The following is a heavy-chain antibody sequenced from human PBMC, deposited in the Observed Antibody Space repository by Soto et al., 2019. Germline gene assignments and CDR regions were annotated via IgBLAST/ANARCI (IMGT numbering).Heavy chain of an antibody. CDR2: IYYSGST. CDR1: GGSISSSSYY. Sequence: SETLSLTCTVSGGSISSSSYYWGWIRQPPGKGLEWIGSIYYSGSTYYNPSLKSRVTISVDTSKNQFSLKLSSVTAADTAVYYCARHGGYDSGWYLGYYYYGMDVWGQGTTVTVSS. V-gene: IGHV4-39*01. J-gene: IGHJ6*02. D-gene: IGHD6-19*01. CDR3: ARHGGYDSGWYLGYYYYGMDV.